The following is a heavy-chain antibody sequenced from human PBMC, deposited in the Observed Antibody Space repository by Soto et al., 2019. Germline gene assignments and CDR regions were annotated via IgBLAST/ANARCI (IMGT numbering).Heavy chain of an antibody. CDR3: ARGLYCSSTSCSPYFDY. D-gene: IGHD2-2*01. CDR1: GGSISSGGYY. V-gene: IGHV4-31*03. Sequence: SETLSLTCTVSGGSISSGGYYWSWIRQHPGKGLEWIGYIYYSGSTYYNPSLKSRVTISVDTSKNQFSLKLSSVTAADTAVYYCARGLYCSSTSCSPYFDYWGQGTLVTVSS. J-gene: IGHJ4*02. CDR2: IYYSGST.